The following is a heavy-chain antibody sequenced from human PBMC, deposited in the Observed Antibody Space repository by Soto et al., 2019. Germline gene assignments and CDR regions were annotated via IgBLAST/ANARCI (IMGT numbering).Heavy chain of an antibody. CDR3: ARGHQSGYYGSGSYDY. V-gene: IGHV4-34*01. CDR1: GVSSSGSY. CDR2: INSGST. Sequence: SETLSLTCAVYGVSSSGSYWSWIRQPPGKGLEWIGEINSGSTKYNPSLESRVTISVDTSKNQISLKLTAVTAADTAFYYCARGHQSGYYGSGSYDYWGQGXQVTVYS. D-gene: IGHD3-10*01. J-gene: IGHJ4*02.